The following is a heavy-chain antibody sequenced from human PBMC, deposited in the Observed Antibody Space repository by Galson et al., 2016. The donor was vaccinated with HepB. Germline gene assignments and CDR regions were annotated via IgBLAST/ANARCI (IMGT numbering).Heavy chain of an antibody. CDR3: ARDATGYFDS. CDR1: GFTFSSYG. Sequence: SLRLSCAASGFTFSSYGMHWVRQAPGKGLEWVAGISYDGSNKYYADSVKGRFTISRDNSKNTLYLQMNSLRAEDTAVYYCARDATGYFDSWGQGTLVTVSS. V-gene: IGHV3-30*03. CDR2: ISYDGSNK. J-gene: IGHJ4*02. D-gene: IGHD2-2*03.